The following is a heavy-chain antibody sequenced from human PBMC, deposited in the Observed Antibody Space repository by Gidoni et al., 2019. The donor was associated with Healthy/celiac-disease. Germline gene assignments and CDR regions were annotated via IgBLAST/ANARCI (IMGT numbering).Heavy chain of an antibody. Sequence: EVQLVESGGGLVQPGGSLRLSCAASGFTFSSSSMNWVRQAPGKGLEWVSYISSSSSTIDYADSVKGRFTISRDNAKNSLYLQMNSLRDEDTAVYYCARQDYDFWSGYRYYFDYWGQGTLVTVSS. V-gene: IGHV3-48*02. CDR3: ARQDYDFWSGYRYYFDY. CDR1: GFTFSSSS. J-gene: IGHJ4*02. D-gene: IGHD3-3*01. CDR2: ISSSSSTI.